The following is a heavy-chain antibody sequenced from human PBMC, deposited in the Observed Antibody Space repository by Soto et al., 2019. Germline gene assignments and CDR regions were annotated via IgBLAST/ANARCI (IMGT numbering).Heavy chain of an antibody. CDR3: ARMRYGDKPGYMYYYYYGMDL. CDR2: IKQDGSEK. V-gene: IGHV3-7*01. J-gene: IGHJ6*02. CDR1: GFTFSSYW. D-gene: IGHD4-17*01. Sequence: QPGGSLRLSCAASGFTFSSYWMSWVRQAPGKWLEWVANIKQDGSEKYYVDSVKGRFTISRDNAKNSLYLQMNSLRAEDTAVYYCARMRYGDKPGYMYYYYYGMDLWGQGXTVTVSS.